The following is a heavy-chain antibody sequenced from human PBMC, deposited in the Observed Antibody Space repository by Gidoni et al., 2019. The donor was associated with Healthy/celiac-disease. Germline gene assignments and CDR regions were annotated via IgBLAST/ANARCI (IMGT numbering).Heavy chain of an antibody. CDR1: GYTFARYG. CDR3: ARGIRDDVDN. J-gene: IGHJ4*02. CDR2: ISAYNGNT. D-gene: IGHD1-1*01. Sequence: QVQLVQSGAEVMQPGASVKVSCNTSGYTFARYGITWVRQAPGQGLEWMGWISAYNGNTNYAQKLQDRVTMTTDTSTTTAYMELRSLRSDDTAVYYCARGIRDDVDNWGQGTLVTVSS. V-gene: IGHV1-18*01.